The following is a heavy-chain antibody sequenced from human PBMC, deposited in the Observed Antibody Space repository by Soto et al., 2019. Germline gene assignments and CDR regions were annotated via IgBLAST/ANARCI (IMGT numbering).Heavy chain of an antibody. V-gene: IGHV1-18*01. D-gene: IGHD6-19*01. Sequence: QVQLVQSGAEVKKPGASVKVSCKASGYIFTSHGISWVRQAPGQGLEWMGRISTYNGNTKNAQKLQGRVTMTTDTSASIAYMELRSLISDDTAVYYCARDNGQGLVSDWGQGTLVTVSS. CDR2: ISTYNGNT. J-gene: IGHJ1*01. CDR1: GYIFTSHG. CDR3: ARDNGQGLVSD.